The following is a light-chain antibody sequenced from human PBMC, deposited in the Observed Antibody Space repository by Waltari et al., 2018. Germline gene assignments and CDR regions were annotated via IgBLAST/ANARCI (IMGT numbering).Light chain of an antibody. Sequence: IQMTQSPDSLAVSLGESATISCKSSQSVLYSSTNKNYLAWYQQKPGQPPKLLIYWASTRESWVPDRFSGSGSGTDFTLTVSSLQAEDVAVYYCQQYYTTPYTFGQGTKLEIK. CDR2: WAS. J-gene: IGKJ2*01. CDR3: QQYYTTPYT. V-gene: IGKV4-1*01. CDR1: QSVLYSSTNKNY.